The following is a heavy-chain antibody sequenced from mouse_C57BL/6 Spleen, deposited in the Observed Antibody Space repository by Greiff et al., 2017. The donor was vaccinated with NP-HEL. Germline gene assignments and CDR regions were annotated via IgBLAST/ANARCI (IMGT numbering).Heavy chain of an antibody. J-gene: IGHJ3*01. CDR3: ARSDGNYDAWFAY. D-gene: IGHD2-1*01. CDR2: INPSNGGT. V-gene: IGHV1-53*01. CDR1: GYTFTSYW. Sequence: VQLQQPGTELVKPGASVKLSCKASGYTFTSYWMHWVKQRPGQGLEWIGNINPSNGGTNYNEKFKSKATLTVDKSSSTAYMQLSSLTSEDSAVYYCARSDGNYDAWFAYWGQGTLVTVSA.